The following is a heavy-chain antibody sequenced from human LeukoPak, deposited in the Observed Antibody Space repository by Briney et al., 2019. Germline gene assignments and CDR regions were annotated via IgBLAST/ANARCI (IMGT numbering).Heavy chain of an antibody. Sequence: ASVKVSCKASGYTFTSYAMHWVRQAPGQRLEWMGWINAGNGNTKYSQKFQGRVTITRDTSAGTAYMELSSLRSEDTAVYYCARAQTTMVRGGRAFDIWGQGTMVTVSS. CDR3: ARAQTTMVRGGRAFDI. D-gene: IGHD3-10*01. V-gene: IGHV1-3*01. CDR2: INAGNGNT. J-gene: IGHJ3*02. CDR1: GYTFTSYA.